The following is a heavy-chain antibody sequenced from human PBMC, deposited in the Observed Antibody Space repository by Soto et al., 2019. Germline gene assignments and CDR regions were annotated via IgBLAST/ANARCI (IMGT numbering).Heavy chain of an antibody. Sequence: ASVKVSCKASGYTFTSYGIIWVRQAPGQGLEWMGWISAYNGNTNYAQKLQGRVTMTTDTSTSTAYMELRSLRSDDTAVYYCARQDYYDSSGYLDYWGQGTLVTVSS. CDR2: ISAYNGNT. D-gene: IGHD3-22*01. CDR1: GYTFTSYG. V-gene: IGHV1-18*01. CDR3: ARQDYYDSSGYLDY. J-gene: IGHJ4*02.